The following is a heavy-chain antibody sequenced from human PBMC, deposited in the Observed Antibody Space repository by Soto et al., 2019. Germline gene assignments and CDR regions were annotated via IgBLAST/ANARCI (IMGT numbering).Heavy chain of an antibody. V-gene: IGHV4-30-2*01. CDR3: ARESPDSRGYYNQGYYFDY. D-gene: IGHD3-22*01. Sequence: SETLSLTCAVSGGSISSGGYSWSWIRQPPGKGLEWIGYIYHSGSTYYNPSLKSRVTISVDRSKNQFSLKLSSVTAADTAVYYCARESPDSRGYYNQGYYFDYWGRGTLVTVSS. J-gene: IGHJ4*02. CDR2: IYHSGST. CDR1: GGSISSGGYS.